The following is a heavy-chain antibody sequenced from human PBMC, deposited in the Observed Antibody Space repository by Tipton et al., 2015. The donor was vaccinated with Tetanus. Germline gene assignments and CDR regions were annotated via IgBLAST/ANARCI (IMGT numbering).Heavy chain of an antibody. CDR2: VFRSGSA. V-gene: IGHV4-30-2*01. J-gene: IGHJ4*02. CDR1: GGSFSDYY. D-gene: IGHD2-2*01. CDR3: ARVACSSTSCYSHYFDY. Sequence: TLSLTCAVSGGSFSDYYWTWIRQPPGKGLEWIGYVFRSGSADYNPSLKSRVNISLDRSENQISLMLTSVTAADTAVYYCARVACSSTSCYSHYFDYWGPGSLVTVSS.